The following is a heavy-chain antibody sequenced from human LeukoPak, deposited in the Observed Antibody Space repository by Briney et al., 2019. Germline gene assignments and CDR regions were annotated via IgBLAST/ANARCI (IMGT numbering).Heavy chain of an antibody. CDR2: IGGAGGGVSPGIT. CDR3: TKGPDLLTSGDWSDP. V-gene: IGHV3-23*01. J-gene: IGHJ5*02. CDR1: GFGFSRSA. D-gene: IGHD1-26*01. Sequence: PGEALRLSCTDSGFGFSRSAMSWVPQAPGRGLEWVASIGGAGGGVSPGITYYSDAVKGRFTISRDNSKSILYLQMDSLRAEGTAIYYCTKGPDLLTSGDWSDPWGRGTLVTVSS.